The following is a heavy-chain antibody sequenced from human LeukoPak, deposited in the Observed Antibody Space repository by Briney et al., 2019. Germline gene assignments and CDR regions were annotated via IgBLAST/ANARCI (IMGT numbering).Heavy chain of an antibody. V-gene: IGHV4-61*02. D-gene: IGHD3-22*01. Sequence: SQTLSLTCTVSGGSISSGSYYWSWIRQPAGKGLEWIGRIYTSGSTNYNPSLKSQVTISVDTSKNQFSLKLSSVTAADTAVYHCARGSSGYYYPAFDYWGQGTLVTVSS. CDR3: ARGSSGYYYPAFDY. J-gene: IGHJ4*02. CDR2: IYTSGST. CDR1: GGSISSGSYY.